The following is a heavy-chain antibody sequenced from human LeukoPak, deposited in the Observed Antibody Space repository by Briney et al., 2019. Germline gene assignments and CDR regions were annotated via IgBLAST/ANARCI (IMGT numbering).Heavy chain of an antibody. D-gene: IGHD2-15*01. CDR2: INPNSGGT. CDR1: GYTFTGYY. J-gene: IGHJ5*02. V-gene: IGHV1-2*02. CDR3: ARDWWGGSCSSFHP. Sequence: GASVKVSCKASGYTFTGYYMHWVRQAPGQGLEWMGWINPNSGGTNYAQKFQGRVTMTRDTSISTAYMELSRLRSDDTAVYYCARDWWGGSCSSFHPWGQGTLVTVSS.